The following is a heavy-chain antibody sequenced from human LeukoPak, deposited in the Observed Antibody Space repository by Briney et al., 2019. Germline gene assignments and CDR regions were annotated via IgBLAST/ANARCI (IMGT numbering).Heavy chain of an antibody. CDR2: SRDKPNSYST. Sequence: GGSLRLSCEASGFTFSDHYIDWVRQAPGKGLEWFGRSRDKPNSYSTEYAASVKGRFTISRDNSKNTLYLQMNSLGAEDTAVYYCAKSYWPYIVVVPAAFDAFDIWGQGTMVTVSS. D-gene: IGHD2-2*01. V-gene: IGHV3-72*01. J-gene: IGHJ3*02. CDR1: GFTFSDHY. CDR3: AKSYWPYIVVVPAAFDAFDI.